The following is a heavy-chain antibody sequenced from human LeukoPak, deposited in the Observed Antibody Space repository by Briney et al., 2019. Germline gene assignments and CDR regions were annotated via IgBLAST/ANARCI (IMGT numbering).Heavy chain of an antibody. D-gene: IGHD6-19*01. CDR3: ARGGLGIAVAGKFDP. CDR2: INPIFGTA. V-gene: IGHV1-69*05. CDR1: GGTFSNYT. Sequence: GASVKVSCKASGGTFSNYTISWVRQAPGQGLEWMGGINPIFGTANYAQKSQGRVTITTDESTSTAYMELSSLRSEDTAVYYCARGGLGIAVAGKFDPWGQGTLVTVSS. J-gene: IGHJ5*02.